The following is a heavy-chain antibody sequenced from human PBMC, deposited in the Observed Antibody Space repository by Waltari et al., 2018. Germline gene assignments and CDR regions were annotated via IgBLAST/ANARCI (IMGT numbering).Heavy chain of an antibody. CDR1: GYSISSGYY. Sequence: GQLQESGPGLVKPSETLSLTCAVSGYSISSGYYWGWIRQPPGKGLERIGSIYHSGSTYYNPSLKSRVTISVDTSKNQFSLKRSSVTAADTAVYYCARHTGWGYYMDVWGKGTTVTVSS. V-gene: IGHV4-38-2*01. CDR3: ARHTGWGYYMDV. J-gene: IGHJ6*03. D-gene: IGHD2-8*02. CDR2: IYHSGST.